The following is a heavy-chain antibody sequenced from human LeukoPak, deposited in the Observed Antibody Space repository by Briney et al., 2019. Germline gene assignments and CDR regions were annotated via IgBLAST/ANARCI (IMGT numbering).Heavy chain of an antibody. V-gene: IGHV1-3*01. D-gene: IGHD6-19*01. J-gene: IGHJ4*02. CDR1: GYTFTSYA. Sequence: ASVKVSCKASGYTFTSYAMHWVRQAPGQRLEWMGWINAGNGNAKYSQKFQGRVTITRDTSARTAYMELSSLRSEDTAVYYCARDGRRIAVADYWGQGTLVTVSS. CDR2: INAGNGNA. CDR3: ARDGRRIAVADY.